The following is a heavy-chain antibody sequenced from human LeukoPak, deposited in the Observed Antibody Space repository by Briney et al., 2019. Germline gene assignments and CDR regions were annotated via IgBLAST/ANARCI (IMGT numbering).Heavy chain of an antibody. CDR3: AKISSGYCTNGVCYIFDY. CDR2: ISGSGGST. J-gene: IGHJ4*02. D-gene: IGHD2-8*01. Sequence: PGGSLRLSCAASGFTFSSYAMSWVRQAPGKGLEWVSAISGSGGSTYYADSVKGRFTISRDNSKNTLYLQMNSLRAEDTAVYYCAKISSGYCTNGVCYIFDYWGQGTLVTVSS. V-gene: IGHV3-23*01. CDR1: GFTFSSYA.